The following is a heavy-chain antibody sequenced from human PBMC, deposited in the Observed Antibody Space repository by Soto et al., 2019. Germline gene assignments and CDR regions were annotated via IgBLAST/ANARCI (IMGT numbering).Heavy chain of an antibody. CDR1: GGSISSGDYY. CDR3: ARDTWSIYYYYGMDV. V-gene: IGHV4-61*08. Sequence: SETLSLTCTVSGGSISSGDYYWSWIRQPPGKGLEWIGYTYYSGSTNYNPSLKSRVTISVDTSKNQFSLKLSSVTAADTAVYYCARDTWSIYYYYGMDVWGQGTTVTVSS. J-gene: IGHJ6*02. CDR2: TYYSGST. D-gene: IGHD1-1*01.